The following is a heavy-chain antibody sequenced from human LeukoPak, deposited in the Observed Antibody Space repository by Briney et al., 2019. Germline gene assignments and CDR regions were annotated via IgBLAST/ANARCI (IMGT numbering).Heavy chain of an antibody. CDR2: IYYSGST. Sequence: SETLSLTCTVSGGSISSYYWSWIRQPPGKGLEWIGYIYYSGSTNYNPSLKSRVTISVDTSKNQFSLKLSSVTAADTAVYYCARHLGQYARGDYYYYYMDVWGKGTTVTVSS. CDR1: GGSISSYY. CDR3: ARHLGQYARGDYYYYYMDV. J-gene: IGHJ6*03. D-gene: IGHD2-8*01. V-gene: IGHV4-59*08.